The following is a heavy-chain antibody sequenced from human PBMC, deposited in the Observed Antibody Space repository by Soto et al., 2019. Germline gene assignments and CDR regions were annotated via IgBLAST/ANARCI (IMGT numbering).Heavy chain of an antibody. D-gene: IGHD4-17*01. CDR2: ISYDGSNK. J-gene: IGHJ3*02. Sequence: GGSLRLSCAASGFTFSSYGMHWVRQAPGKGLEWVAVISYDGSNKYYADSVKGRFTISRDNSKNTLYLQMNSLRAEDTAVYYCAKDGGHYGYLYAFDIWGQGTMVTVSS. V-gene: IGHV3-30*18. CDR1: GFTFSSYG. CDR3: AKDGGHYGYLYAFDI.